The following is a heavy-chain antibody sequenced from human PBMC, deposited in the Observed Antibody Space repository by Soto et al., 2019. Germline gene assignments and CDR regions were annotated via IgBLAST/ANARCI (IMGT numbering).Heavy chain of an antibody. CDR2: ISGNGDTT. D-gene: IGHD2-2*01. CDR1: GFTFSSSA. J-gene: IGHJ1*01. V-gene: IGHV3-23*01. Sequence: EVQLLESGGGLVQPGGSLRLSCAASGFTFSSSAMSWVRQAPGKGLEWVSAISGNGDTTYYAASVKGRFTISRDISKNTLYLQMNSLRAEDTAVYYCAKVRGYDLGSTSFQHWGQGTLVTVSS. CDR3: AKVRGYDLGSTSFQH.